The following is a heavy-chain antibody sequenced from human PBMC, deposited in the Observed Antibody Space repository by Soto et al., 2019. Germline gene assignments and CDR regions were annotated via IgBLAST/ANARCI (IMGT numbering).Heavy chain of an antibody. CDR2: IIPIFGTA. D-gene: IGHD3-16*02. Sequence: VKVCCQDSGCPFSSYAIIGVRHVPGQGLEWMGGIIPIFGTANYAQKFQVRVTITADESTSTAYMELSSLRSEDTAVYYCATKKGGYQSYYYYGMDVWGQGTTVSVSS. CDR3: ATKKGGYQSYYYYGMDV. V-gene: IGHV1-69*01. CDR1: GCPFSSYA. J-gene: IGHJ6*02.